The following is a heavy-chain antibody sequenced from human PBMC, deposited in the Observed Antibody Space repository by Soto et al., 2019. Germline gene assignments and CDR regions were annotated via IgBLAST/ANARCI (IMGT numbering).Heavy chain of an antibody. V-gene: IGHV3-23*01. D-gene: IGHD6-13*01. J-gene: IGHJ5*02. CDR1: GFTFSSYA. CDR2: ISGSGGST. Sequence: GGSLRLSCAASGFTFSSYAMSWVRQAPGKGLEWVSAISGSGGSTYYADSVKGRFTISRDNSKNTLYLQMNSLRAEDTAVYYCAKRRYSSSWGGNWFDPWGQGTLVTVSS. CDR3: AKRRYSSSWGGNWFDP.